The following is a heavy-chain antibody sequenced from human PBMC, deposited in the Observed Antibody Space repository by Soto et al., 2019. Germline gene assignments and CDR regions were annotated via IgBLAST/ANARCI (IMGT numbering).Heavy chain of an antibody. J-gene: IGHJ6*02. V-gene: IGHV1-69*13. Sequence: SVKVSCKAAGGTFSDYALSWVRQAPGQGLEWMGGIIPMFATTNYAQKFQGRVTITADDSATTAHMELSSLKSEDTAVYYCARGRGIGFSSTWNVYWYYNMDVWGQGTTVTV. D-gene: IGHD6-13*01. CDR1: GGTFSDYA. CDR3: ARGRGIGFSSTWNVYWYYNMDV. CDR2: IIPMFATT.